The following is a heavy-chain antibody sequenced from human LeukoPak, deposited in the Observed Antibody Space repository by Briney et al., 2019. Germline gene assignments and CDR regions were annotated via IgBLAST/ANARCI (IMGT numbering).Heavy chain of an antibody. V-gene: IGHV4-34*01. CDR2: INHSGST. J-gene: IGHJ4*02. D-gene: IGHD1-26*01. CDR3: ARIDRYSGSYRY. CDR1: GGSFSGYY. Sequence: PSETLSLTCAVYGGSFSGYYWSWIRQLPGKGLEWIGEINHSGSTNYNPSLKSRVTISVDTSKNQFSLKLSSVTAADTAVYYCARIDRYSGSYRYWGQGTLVTVSS.